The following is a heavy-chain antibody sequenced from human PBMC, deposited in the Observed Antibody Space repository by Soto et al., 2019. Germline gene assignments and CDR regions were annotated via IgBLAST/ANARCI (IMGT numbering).Heavy chain of an antibody. V-gene: IGHV3-66*01. CDR2: IYAGGTS. Sequence: EVQLVESGGGLVQPGGSLRLSCAASGFTVRTSYMNWVRQFPGRGLEWLSVIYAGGTSYHADSVKGRFTISRDESRNTVYLQMNSLRAEDTAVYYCAREITSGWNAFDCWGQGTLVTVSS. D-gene: IGHD6-19*01. CDR1: GFTVRTSY. CDR3: AREITSGWNAFDC. J-gene: IGHJ4*02.